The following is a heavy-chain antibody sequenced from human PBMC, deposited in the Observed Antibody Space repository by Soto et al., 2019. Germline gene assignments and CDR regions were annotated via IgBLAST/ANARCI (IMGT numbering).Heavy chain of an antibody. D-gene: IGHD1-26*01. CDR2: IYWDDDK. V-gene: IGHV2-5*02. J-gene: IGHJ4*02. CDR3: APGLEGANLDY. CDR1: GFSLSTSGVG. Sequence: QITLKESGPTLVKPTQTLTLTCTFSGFSLSTSGVGVGWIRQPPGKALEWLALIYWDDDKRYSPSLKSRLTTTKDTSNNQVVLTMTNMDPVDTATYYCAPGLEGANLDYWGQGTLVTVSS.